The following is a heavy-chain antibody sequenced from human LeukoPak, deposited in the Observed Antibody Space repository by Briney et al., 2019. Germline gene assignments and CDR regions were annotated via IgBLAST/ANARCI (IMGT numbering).Heavy chain of an antibody. J-gene: IGHJ6*03. V-gene: IGHV3-30*18. CDR2: ISKDGTTQ. CDR1: GLTFSSYG. Sequence: GGSLRLSCDSGLTFSSYGMHWVRQAPGRGLEWVALISKDGTTQYYADFVKGRFTMSVDKSKNTLYLQMNSLRTEDTAVYYCANWVSRGGYFHYYMDVWGKGTTVTVSS. D-gene: IGHD2/OR15-2a*01. CDR3: ANWVSRGGYFHYYMDV.